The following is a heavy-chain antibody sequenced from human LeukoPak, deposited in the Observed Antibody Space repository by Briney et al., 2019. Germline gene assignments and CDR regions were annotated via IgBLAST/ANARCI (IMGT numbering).Heavy chain of an antibody. CDR3: ARDCSSTNCYD. Sequence: ASVKVSCKSSGYTFTDYYIHWVRQAPGQGLEWMGWINPNSGFTNYAQKFQGRVTMTRDTSISTAYMEVSRLRSDDTAVYYCARDCSSTNCYDWGRGTLVTVSS. CDR2: INPNSGFT. V-gene: IGHV1-2*02. D-gene: IGHD2-2*01. CDR1: GYTFTDYY. J-gene: IGHJ4*02.